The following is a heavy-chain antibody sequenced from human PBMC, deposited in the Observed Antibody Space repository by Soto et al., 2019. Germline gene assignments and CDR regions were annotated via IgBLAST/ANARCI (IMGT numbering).Heavy chain of an antibody. CDR2: IYYSGST. CDR3: ARGSGQQLAHY. D-gene: IGHD6-13*01. J-gene: IGHJ4*02. CDR1: GGSISSGDYY. V-gene: IGHV4-30-4*01. Sequence: SETLSLTCTVSGGSISSGDYYWSWIRQPPGKGLEWIGYIYYSGSTYYNPSLKSRVTISVDTSKNQFSLKLSSVTAADTAVYYCARGSGQQLAHYWGQGTLVTVSS.